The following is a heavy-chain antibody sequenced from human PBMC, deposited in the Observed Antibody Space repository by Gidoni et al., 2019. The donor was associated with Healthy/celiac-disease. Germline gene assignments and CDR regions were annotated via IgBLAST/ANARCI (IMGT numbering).Heavy chain of an antibody. CDR3: TTDGAGVCYGNYYYYGMDV. D-gene: IGHD2-8*01. CDR1: GFTFSNAW. V-gene: IGHV3-15*01. Sequence: EVQLVDSGGGLVKPGGSLRLSCAASGFTFSNAWLNWGRQAPGKGLEWVGRIKSKTDGGTTDYAAPVKGRFTISIDDSKNTLYLQMISLKTEDTAVYYCTTDGAGVCYGNYYYYGMDVWGQGTTVTVSS. CDR2: IKSKTDGGTT. J-gene: IGHJ6*02.